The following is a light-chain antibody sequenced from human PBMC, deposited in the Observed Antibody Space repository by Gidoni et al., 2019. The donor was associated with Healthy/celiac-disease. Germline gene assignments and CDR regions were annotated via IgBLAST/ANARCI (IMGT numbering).Light chain of an antibody. J-gene: IGKJ5*01. CDR3: QQYGSPSIT. CDR2: GAS. Sequence: EIVLTQSPGTLSLSPGERATLSCRASQSVSSSYLAWYQQKPGQAPRLRIYGASSRATGIPDRFSGSGSGTDFTLTISRLEPEDFAVYYCQQYGSPSITFXQXTRLEIK. V-gene: IGKV3-20*01. CDR1: QSVSSSY.